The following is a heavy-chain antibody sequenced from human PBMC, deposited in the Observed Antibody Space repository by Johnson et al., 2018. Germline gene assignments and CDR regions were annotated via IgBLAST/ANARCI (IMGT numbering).Heavy chain of an antibody. CDR3: ARGYYYYYMDV. Sequence: QVQLVECGGGLVQPGGSLRLSCAASGFTFSDYYMSWIRQAPGKGLEWLSYITSANTIYYADSVKGRFTISRDNAESSLYLQMNTLRAEGTAVCYCARGYYYYYMDVWGKGTTVTVSS. J-gene: IGHJ6*03. V-gene: IGHV3-11*04. CDR2: ITSANTI. CDR1: GFTFSDYY.